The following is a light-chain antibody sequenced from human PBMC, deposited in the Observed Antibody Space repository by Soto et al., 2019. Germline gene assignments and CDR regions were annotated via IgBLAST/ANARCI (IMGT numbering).Light chain of an antibody. Sequence: QSALTQPRSVSGSPGQSVTISCTGTSSDVDDYNYVSWFQQHPGKAPKLMIYDVSERPSGVPDRLSGSKSGNTASLTISGLQAEDEDDYYCCSYGGTFYVFRTGTKVTV. CDR1: SSDVDDYNY. CDR2: DVS. CDR3: CSYGGTFYV. V-gene: IGLV2-11*01. J-gene: IGLJ1*01.